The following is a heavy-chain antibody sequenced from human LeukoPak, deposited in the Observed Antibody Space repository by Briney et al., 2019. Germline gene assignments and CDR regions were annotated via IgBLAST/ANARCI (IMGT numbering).Heavy chain of an antibody. Sequence: GGSLRLSCAASGITFNSYGMHWVRQAPDKGLEWVSLIRYNGSNTYYADSVKGRFTISRDNSKNAVYLQMNSLRDEDTAVYYCCGNLDYWRQGTLVTVSS. D-gene: IGHD4-23*01. CDR1: GITFNSYG. CDR3: CGNLDY. J-gene: IGHJ4*02. CDR2: IRYNGSNT. V-gene: IGHV3-30*02.